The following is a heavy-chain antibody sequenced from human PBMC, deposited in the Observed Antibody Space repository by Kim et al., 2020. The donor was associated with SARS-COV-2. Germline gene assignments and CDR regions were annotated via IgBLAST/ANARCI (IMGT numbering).Heavy chain of an antibody. CDR3: AKGGYYYDSSGYYFDY. D-gene: IGHD3-22*01. J-gene: IGHJ4*02. Sequence: SVKGRFTISRDNSKNTLYRQMNSLRAEDTAVYYCAKGGYYYDSSGYYFDYWGQGTLVTVSS. V-gene: IGHV3-30*02.